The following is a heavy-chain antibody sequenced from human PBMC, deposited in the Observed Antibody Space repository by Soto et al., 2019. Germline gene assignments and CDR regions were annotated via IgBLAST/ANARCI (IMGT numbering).Heavy chain of an antibody. CDR3: ARVPGISSGWYYFDY. CDR2: ISAYNGNT. Sequence: ASVKVSCKASGYTFTSYGISWVRQAPGQGLEWTGWISAYNGNTNYAQKLQGRVTMTTDTSTSTAYMELRSLRSDDTAVYYCARVPGISSGWYYFDYWGQGTLVTVSS. J-gene: IGHJ4*02. CDR1: GYTFTSYG. V-gene: IGHV1-18*01. D-gene: IGHD6-19*01.